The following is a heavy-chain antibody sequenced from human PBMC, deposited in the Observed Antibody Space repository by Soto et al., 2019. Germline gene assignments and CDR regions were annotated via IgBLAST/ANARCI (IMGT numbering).Heavy chain of an antibody. Sequence: QVQLVQSGAEVKKPGASVKVSCKASGYTFTSYAMHWVRQAPGQRLEWMGWINAGNGNTKYSQKFQGRVTITRDTSASTAYMELSSLRSEDTAVYYCARGHVLRYFDLDYWGQGTPVTVSS. CDR2: INAGNGNT. CDR1: GYTFTSYA. D-gene: IGHD3-9*01. J-gene: IGHJ4*02. V-gene: IGHV1-3*01. CDR3: ARGHVLRYFDLDY.